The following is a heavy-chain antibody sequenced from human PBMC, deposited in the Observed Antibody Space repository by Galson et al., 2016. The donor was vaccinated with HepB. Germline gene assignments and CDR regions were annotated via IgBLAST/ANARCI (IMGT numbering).Heavy chain of an antibody. J-gene: IGHJ6*02. V-gene: IGHV3-21*01. CDR3: ARARGYTSTYGGGYHYAMDV. CDR2: ISSGSSYL. D-gene: IGHD5-18*01. Sequence: SLRLSCAASGFTLSTYSINWVRQAPGKGLEWVASISSGSSYLNYADSVKGRFTISRDNAKNSVYLQMNILRAEDTAVYHSARARGYTSTYGGGYHYAMDVWGQGTTVTVSS. CDR1: GFTLSTYS.